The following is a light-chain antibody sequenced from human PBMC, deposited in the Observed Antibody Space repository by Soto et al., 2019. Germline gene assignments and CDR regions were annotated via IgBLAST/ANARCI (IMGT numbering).Light chain of an antibody. Sequence: EIVMTQSPATLSVSPGERASLSCRASQSVSSSYLAWYQQIPGQAPRLLINDASRRATGIPDRFSGRGSGTEFTLTISSLQPDDFGTYYCQQYDNYPWTFGQGTKVDIK. J-gene: IGKJ1*01. CDR2: DAS. V-gene: IGKV3D-20*02. CDR3: QQYDNYPWT. CDR1: QSVSSSY.